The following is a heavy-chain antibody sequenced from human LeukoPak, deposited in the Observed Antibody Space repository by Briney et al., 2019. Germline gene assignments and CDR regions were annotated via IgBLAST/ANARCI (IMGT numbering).Heavy chain of an antibody. CDR3: ARNATVTALKRAYNWFDP. D-gene: IGHD4-17*01. J-gene: IGHJ5*02. CDR1: GGSISSSSYY. Sequence: PSETLSLTCTVSGGSISSSSYYWGWIRQPPGEGLEWIGSIYYSGSTHYNPSLKSRVSISVDTSKNQFSLKLSSVTAADTAVYYCARNATVTALKRAYNWFDPWGQGTLVTVSS. CDR2: IYYSGST. V-gene: IGHV4-39*01.